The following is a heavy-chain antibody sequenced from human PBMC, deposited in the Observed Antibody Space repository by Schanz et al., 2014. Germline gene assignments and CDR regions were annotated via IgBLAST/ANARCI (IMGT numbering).Heavy chain of an antibody. CDR3: AREDGRCGVQLVEAGRGLVEDDF. Sequence: VQLVESGGGLVKDYFPERISYAVFCLKKKNNGMHWVLPDPGTGLEWVAVIWSDGSTKYYADSVKCRFTISLDNSKNTLYPQMNSMRVEDTPVFRCAREDGRCGVQLVEAGRGLVEDDF. CDR2: IWSDGSTK. J-gene: IGHJ1*01. V-gene: IGHV3-33*08. CDR1: CLKKKNNG. D-gene: IGHD6-13*01.